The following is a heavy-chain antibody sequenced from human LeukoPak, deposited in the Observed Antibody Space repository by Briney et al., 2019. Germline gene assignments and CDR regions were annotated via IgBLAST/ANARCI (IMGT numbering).Heavy chain of an antibody. Sequence: GGSLRLSCAASAFTFSSYAMNWVRQAPGKGLEWVSGISGSGTSTDYADSVKGRFTISRDNSKNTLYLQMNSLRADDTAVYYCAKGEYGGGWPDWGLGTLVTVSS. CDR1: AFTFSSYA. V-gene: IGHV3-23*01. J-gene: IGHJ4*02. D-gene: IGHD6-19*01. CDR2: ISGSGTST. CDR3: AKGEYGGGWPD.